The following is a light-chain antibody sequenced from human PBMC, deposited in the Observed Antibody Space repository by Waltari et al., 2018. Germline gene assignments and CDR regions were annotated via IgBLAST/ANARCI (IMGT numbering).Light chain of an antibody. J-gene: IGLJ1*01. CDR3: QAWDSSTYV. CDR2: QDS. Sequence: SYELTQPPSVSVSPGQTASITCSGDKLGDKYACCYQQKPGQSPVLVIYQDSKRPSGIPERFSGSNPGNTATLTISGTQAMDEADYYCQAWDSSTYVFGTGTKVTVL. CDR1: KLGDKY. V-gene: IGLV3-1*01.